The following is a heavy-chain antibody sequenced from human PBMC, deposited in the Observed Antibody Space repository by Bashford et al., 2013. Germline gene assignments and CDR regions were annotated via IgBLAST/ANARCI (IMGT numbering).Heavy chain of an antibody. CDR3: AKDRDDYGDPECFDI. Sequence: VGQAPGKGLEWVSAISGSGGNTYYADSVKGRFTISRDNSKNTLYLQMNSLRADDTAVYYCAKDRDDYGDPECFDIWGLGTMVTVSS. V-gene: IGHV3-23*01. D-gene: IGHD4-17*01. J-gene: IGHJ3*02. CDR2: ISGSGGNT.